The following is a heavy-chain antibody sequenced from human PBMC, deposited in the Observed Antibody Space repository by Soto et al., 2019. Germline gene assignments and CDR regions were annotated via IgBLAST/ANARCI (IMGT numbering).Heavy chain of an antibody. CDR3: ARRGDAMDV. CDR2: INVGNGNT. J-gene: IGHJ6*02. CDR1: GYTFTNYA. V-gene: IGHV1-3*05. Sequence: QVQLMQSGAEEKKPGASVKVSCKASGYTFTNYAMHWVRQAPGQRLEWMGWINVGNGNTKYSQKFQGRVTITRDTSASTADMELSSLRSEDTAVHYCARRGDAMDVWGQGTTVTVYS. D-gene: IGHD3-10*01.